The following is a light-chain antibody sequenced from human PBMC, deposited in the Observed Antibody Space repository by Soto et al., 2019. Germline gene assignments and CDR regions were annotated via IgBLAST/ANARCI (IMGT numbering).Light chain of an antibody. Sequence: EIVLTQSPGTLSLSPGERATLSCRASQSVSSSYLAWYQQKPGQAPRLLIYGASSRATVIPDRFSGSGSGTDFTLTIRRLEPEDFAVYYCQQYGSSPSWTFGQGTTVDIK. CDR1: QSVSSSY. V-gene: IGKV3-20*01. J-gene: IGKJ1*01. CDR3: QQYGSSPSWT. CDR2: GAS.